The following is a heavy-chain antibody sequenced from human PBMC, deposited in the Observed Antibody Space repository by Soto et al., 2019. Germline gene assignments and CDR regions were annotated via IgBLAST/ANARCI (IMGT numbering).Heavy chain of an antibody. CDR3: ERAPVYGYSNNSFDP. CDR1: GYTFTSYD. CDR2: MNPNSGNT. D-gene: IGHD5-18*01. J-gene: IGHJ5*02. V-gene: IGHV1-8*01. Sequence: ASVKVSCKASGYTFTSYDINWVRQATGQGLEWMGRMNPNSGNTAYARKFQGRVTMTRNTSINTAYMELSSLRSEDTALYYCERAPVYGYSNNSFDPWGPGTLVTVSS.